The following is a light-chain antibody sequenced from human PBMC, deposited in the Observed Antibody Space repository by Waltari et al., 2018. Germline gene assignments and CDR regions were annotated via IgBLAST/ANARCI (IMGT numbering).Light chain of an antibody. CDR2: GKN. CDR3: NSRDISGNHLV. Sequence: SSELTKDPAVSVALGQTVRITCQGDTLRSTYATWYQQKPGQAPVLVIYGKNNRPSGIPDRFSGSSSGNTASLTITGAQAEDEADYYCNSRDISGNHLVFGGGTKLTVL. CDR1: TLRSTY. J-gene: IGLJ2*01. V-gene: IGLV3-19*01.